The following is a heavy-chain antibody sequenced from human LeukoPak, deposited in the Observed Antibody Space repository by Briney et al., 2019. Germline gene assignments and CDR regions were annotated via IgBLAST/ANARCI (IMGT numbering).Heavy chain of an antibody. CDR1: GGSISSSSYY. V-gene: IGHV4-39*01. D-gene: IGHD6-19*01. Sequence: PSETLSLTCTVSGGSISSSSYYWGWIRQPPGKGLKWIGSIYYSGSTYYNPSLKSRVTISIDTSKNQFSLKLSSVTAADTAVYYCAGHLGFVVAVAGTSGLRGYYFDYWGQGTLVTVSS. CDR3: AGHLGFVVAVAGTSGLRGYYFDY. CDR2: IYYSGST. J-gene: IGHJ4*02.